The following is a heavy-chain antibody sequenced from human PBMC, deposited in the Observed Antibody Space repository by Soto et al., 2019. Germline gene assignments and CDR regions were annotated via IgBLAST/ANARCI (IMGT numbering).Heavy chain of an antibody. Sequence: QVQLQESGPGLVKPSQTLSLTCTVSGGSISSGGYYWSWIRQHPGKGLEWIGYIYYSGSTNYNPSLKSRVTISVDTSKNQFSLKLSSVTAADTAVYYCARAPSGSYFYLGMDVWGQGTTVTVSS. J-gene: IGHJ6*02. V-gene: IGHV4-31*03. CDR2: IYYSGST. D-gene: IGHD6-19*01. CDR3: ARAPSGSYFYLGMDV. CDR1: GGSISSGGYY.